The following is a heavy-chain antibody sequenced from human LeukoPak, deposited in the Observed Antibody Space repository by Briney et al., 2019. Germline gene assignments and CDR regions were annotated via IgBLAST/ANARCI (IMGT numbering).Heavy chain of an antibody. CDR1: GGSISTYY. Sequence: PSETLSLTCTVSGGSISTYYWSWIRQPPGKGLEWIGYIYYTGSTSYNPSLKSRVTMSLDASKNQFSLKLSSVTAADTAVYYCARHRSESGGYCSGGSCYGQPNWFDPWGQGTLVTVSS. J-gene: IGHJ5*02. CDR2: IYYTGST. V-gene: IGHV4-59*08. D-gene: IGHD2-15*01. CDR3: ARHRSESGGYCSGGSCYGQPNWFDP.